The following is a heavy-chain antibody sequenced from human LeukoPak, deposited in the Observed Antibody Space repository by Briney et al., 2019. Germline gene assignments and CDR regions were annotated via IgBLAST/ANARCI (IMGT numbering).Heavy chain of an antibody. CDR3: ARANPSRYYYGMDV. V-gene: IGHV1-8*01. J-gene: IGHJ6*02. D-gene: IGHD1-14*01. CDR1: GYTFTSYD. Sequence: ASVKVSCKASGYTFTSYDINWVRQATGQGLEWMGWMNPNSGNTGYAQKFQGRVTMTRNTSISTAYMELSSLRSEDTAVYYCARANPSRYYYGMDVWGQGTTVTVSS. CDR2: MNPNSGNT.